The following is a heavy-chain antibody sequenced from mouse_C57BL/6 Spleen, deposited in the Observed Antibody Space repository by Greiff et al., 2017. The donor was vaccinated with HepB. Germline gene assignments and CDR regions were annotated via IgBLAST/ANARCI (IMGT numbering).Heavy chain of an antibody. CDR3: ARSGVGWFAY. CDR2: IDTSDSYT. V-gene: IGHV1-69*01. J-gene: IGHJ3*01. CDR1: GYTFTSYW. Sequence: QVQLQQPGAELVMPGASVKLSCKASGYTFTSYWMHWVKQRPGQGLEWIGEIDTSDSYTNYNQKFKGKSTLTVDKSSSTAYMQLRSLTSEDSAVYYCARSGVGWFAYWGQGTLVTVSA. D-gene: IGHD3-1*01.